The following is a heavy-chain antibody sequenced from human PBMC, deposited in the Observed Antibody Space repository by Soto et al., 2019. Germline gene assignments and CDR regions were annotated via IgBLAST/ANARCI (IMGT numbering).Heavy chain of an antibody. D-gene: IGHD5-18*01. Sequence: GGSLRLSCAASGFTFSSYSMNWVRQAPGKGLEWVSSISSSSSYIYYADSVKGRFTISRDNAKNSLYLQMNSLRAEDTAVYYCASHQRIQLWHLRWGQGTLVTVSS. J-gene: IGHJ4*02. CDR2: ISSSSSYI. V-gene: IGHV3-21*01. CDR1: GFTFSSYS. CDR3: ASHQRIQLWHLR.